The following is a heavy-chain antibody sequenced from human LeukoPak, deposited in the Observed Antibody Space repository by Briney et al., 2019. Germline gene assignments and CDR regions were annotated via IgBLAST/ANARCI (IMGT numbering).Heavy chain of an antibody. CDR1: GGSINNYY. CDR3: ARSDWMRWFDP. CDR2: LYYSGST. Sequence: SETLSLTCTVSGGSINNYYWSWIRQTPGKGLEWIGHLYYSGSTNYNPSLKSRVTISVDTSKNEFSLKLSYVTAADTAVYYCARSDWMRWFDPWGLETLVTVSS. V-gene: IGHV4-59*08. D-gene: IGHD1-1*01. J-gene: IGHJ5*02.